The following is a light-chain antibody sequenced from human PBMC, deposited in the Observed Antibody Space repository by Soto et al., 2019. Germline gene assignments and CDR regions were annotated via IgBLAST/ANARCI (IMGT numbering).Light chain of an antibody. CDR1: QSISVH. CDR3: QQSYITPYM. CDR2: AAS. J-gene: IGKJ2*01. Sequence: DIQMNQSPSSLSASVRDTVTITCRASQSISVHLNWYQQKPGEVPKLLIYAASNLHSGVPSRFSGSGSETDFALTISSLQPEEFATYYGQQSYITPYMFGQVTRLEIK. V-gene: IGKV1-39*01.